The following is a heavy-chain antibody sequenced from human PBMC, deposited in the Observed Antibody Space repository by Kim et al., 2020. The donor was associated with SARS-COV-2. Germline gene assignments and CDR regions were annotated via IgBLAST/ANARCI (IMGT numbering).Heavy chain of an antibody. J-gene: IGHJ4*02. CDR2: VYFRGTT. Sequence: SETLSLTCTVSGDSMSAYYWNWIRQSPGKGLEWIGYVYFRGTTIYNPSLKSRVTISIDMSKSQFSLKLNSVTAADTAVYYCARRETRDLFTSDWGFFDYLGQGSLVTVSS. CDR3: ARRETRDLFTSDWGFFDY. V-gene: IGHV4-59*08. D-gene: IGHD7-27*01. CDR1: GDSMSAYY.